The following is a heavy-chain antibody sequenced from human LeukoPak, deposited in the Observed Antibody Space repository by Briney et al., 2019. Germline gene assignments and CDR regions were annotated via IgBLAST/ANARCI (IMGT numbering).Heavy chain of an antibody. CDR2: IKQDGSEK. CDR1: GFTFSSYW. Sequence: GGSLRLSCAASGFTFSSYWMSWVRQAPGRGLEWVANIKQDGSEKYYVDSVKGRFTISRDNAKNSLYLQMNSLRAEDTAVYYCARWSPMVRGVPDCWGQGTLVTVSS. V-gene: IGHV3-7*01. D-gene: IGHD3-10*01. CDR3: ARWSPMVRGVPDC. J-gene: IGHJ4*02.